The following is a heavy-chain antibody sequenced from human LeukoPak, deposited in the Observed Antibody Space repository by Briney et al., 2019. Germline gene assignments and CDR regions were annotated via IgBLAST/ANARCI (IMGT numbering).Heavy chain of an antibody. CDR1: GGSISSYY. J-gene: IGHJ4*02. CDR3: ARLANWNWAFDY. D-gene: IGHD1-7*01. CDR2: IYYSGST. V-gene: IGHV4-59*08. Sequence: PSETLSLTCTVSGGSISSYYWSWIRQPPGKGLEWIGYIYYSGSTDYNPSLKSRVTISVDTSKNQFSLKLSSVTAADTAVYYCARLANWNWAFDYWGQGTLVTVSS.